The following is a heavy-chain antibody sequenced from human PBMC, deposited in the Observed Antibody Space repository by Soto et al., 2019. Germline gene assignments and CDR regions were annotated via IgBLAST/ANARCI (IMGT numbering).Heavy chain of an antibody. CDR2: IIPIFGTA. V-gene: IGHV1-69*06. J-gene: IGHJ2*01. CDR1: GYTFTSYP. Sequence: GASVKVSCKGAGYTFTSYPCRWVRQAPRQGLEWMGGIIPIFGTANYAQKFQARVTITADKSTSTAYMELSSLRSEDTAVYYCARDCPYCGGHWLYWYSALWGRGTLVPVSP. CDR3: ARDCPYCGGHWLYWYSAL. D-gene: IGHD2-21*01.